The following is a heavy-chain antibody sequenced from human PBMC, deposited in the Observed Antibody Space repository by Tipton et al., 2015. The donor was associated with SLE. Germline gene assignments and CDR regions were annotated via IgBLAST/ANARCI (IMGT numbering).Heavy chain of an antibody. D-gene: IGHD5-24*01. V-gene: IGHV4-61*09. CDR1: GGSIRSGSYY. CDR2: IYTSGST. CDR3: AREQRWPEDFDL. Sequence: TLSLTCTVSGGSIRSGSYYWSWIRQPAGKGLEWIGHIYTSGSTNYNPSLKSRVTISVDTSKNQFSLKLSSVTAADTAVYYCAREQRWPEDFDLWGRGTLVTVSS. J-gene: IGHJ2*01.